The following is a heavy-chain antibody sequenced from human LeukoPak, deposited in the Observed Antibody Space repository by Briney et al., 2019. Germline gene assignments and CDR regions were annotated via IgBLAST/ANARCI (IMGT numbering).Heavy chain of an antibody. CDR3: ARERVVPAATTGRAHLGY. J-gene: IGHJ4*02. Sequence: ASVKVSCKASGYTFTAYYMHWVRQAPGQGLEWMGWINPNSGGTNYAQKFQGRVTMTRDTSISTAYMELSRLRSDDTAVYYCARERVVPAATTGRAHLGYWGQGTLVTVSS. CDR1: GYTFTAYY. V-gene: IGHV1-2*02. D-gene: IGHD2-2*01. CDR2: INPNSGGT.